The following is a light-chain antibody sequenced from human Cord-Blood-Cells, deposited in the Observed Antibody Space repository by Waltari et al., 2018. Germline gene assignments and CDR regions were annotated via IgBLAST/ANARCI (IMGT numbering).Light chain of an antibody. V-gene: IGKV1-8*01. J-gene: IGKJ1*01. CDR3: PPYYSYPLT. CDR1: QGISSY. CDR2: AAS. Sequence: AIRMTQSPSSFSASTGDRVTITCRASQGISSYLAWYQQKPGKAPKLLIYAASTLQSGVPSRFSGSGSGTDFTLTISCLQSEDFATYYCPPYYSYPLTFGQGTKVEIK.